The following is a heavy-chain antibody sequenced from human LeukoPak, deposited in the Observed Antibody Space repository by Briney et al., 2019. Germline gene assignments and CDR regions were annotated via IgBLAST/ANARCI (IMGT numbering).Heavy chain of an antibody. V-gene: IGHV4-4*09. D-gene: IGHD4-23*01. J-gene: IGHJ4*02. CDR3: ARLRDGGNYYYFDY. Sequence: SETLSLTCTVSGGSISSYYWSWIWQPPGKGLEWIGYIYTSGSTNYNPSLKSRVTISVDTSKNQFSLKLSSVTAADTAVYYCARLRDGGNYYYFDYWGQGTLVTVSS. CDR1: GGSISSYY. CDR2: IYTSGST.